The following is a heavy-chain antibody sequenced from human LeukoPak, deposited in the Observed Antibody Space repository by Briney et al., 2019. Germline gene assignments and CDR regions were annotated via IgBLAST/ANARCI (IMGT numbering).Heavy chain of an antibody. Sequence: SETLSLTCTVSGGXISSYYWXXXXXPXGXXXXXXGYIYYSGSTNYNXSLKSRVTXXVXXSXXXXSXKLSSVTAADTAVYYCARARMGLQFNDAFDIWGQGTMVTVSS. J-gene: IGHJ3*02. CDR2: IYYSGST. CDR1: GGXISSYY. D-gene: IGHD5-24*01. CDR3: ARARMGLQFNDAFDI. V-gene: IGHV4-59*01.